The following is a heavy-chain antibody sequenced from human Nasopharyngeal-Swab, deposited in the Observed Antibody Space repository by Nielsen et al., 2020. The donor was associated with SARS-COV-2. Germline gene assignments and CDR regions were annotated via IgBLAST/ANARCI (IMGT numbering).Heavy chain of an antibody. D-gene: IGHD3-22*01. J-gene: IGHJ4*02. V-gene: IGHV3-20*04. CDR3: AKDESGYYYDSSGYIDH. CDR2: IKWNGAGT. Sequence: GESLKISWTVSGFTFDDHDMSWVRQVPGKGLEWVSSIKWNGAGTAYADSVKGRFTISRDNSKNTLYLQMNSLRAEDTAVYYCAKDESGYYYDSSGYIDHWGQGTLVTVSS. CDR1: GFTFDDHD.